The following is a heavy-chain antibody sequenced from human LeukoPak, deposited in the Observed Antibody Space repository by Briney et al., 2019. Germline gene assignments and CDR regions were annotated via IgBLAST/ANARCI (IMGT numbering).Heavy chain of an antibody. CDR3: AKNTGSSYY. CDR1: GASINSIGYC. J-gene: IGHJ4*02. D-gene: IGHD2/OR15-2a*01. Sequence: SETLSLTCSVSGASINSIGYCWGWIRQPPGKSLEWIGNIHYSGTTYYNPSLKSRVTISVDTSKNQFSLKLTSVTDADTALYYCAKNTGSSYYWGQGILVTVSS. V-gene: IGHV4-39*01. CDR2: IHYSGTT.